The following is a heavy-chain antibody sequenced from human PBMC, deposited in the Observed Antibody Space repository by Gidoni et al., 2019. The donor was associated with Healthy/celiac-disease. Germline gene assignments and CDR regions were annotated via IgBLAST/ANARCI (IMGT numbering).Heavy chain of an antibody. J-gene: IGHJ6*02. CDR1: GFTFSSYA. V-gene: IGHV3-30*15. D-gene: IGHD1-1*01. CDR3: ARGYRNWNQYQLDYYYYGMDV. Sequence: QVQLVESGRGVVQPGRSLRLSCAASGFTFSSYAMHWVRQAPGKGLEWVTVISYDGSNKYYADSVKGRFTISRDNSKNTLYLQMSSLRAEDTAVYYCARGYRNWNQYQLDYYYYGMDVWGQGTTVTVSS. CDR2: ISYDGSNK.